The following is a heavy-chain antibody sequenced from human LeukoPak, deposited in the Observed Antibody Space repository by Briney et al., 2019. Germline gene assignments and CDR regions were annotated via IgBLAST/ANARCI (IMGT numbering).Heavy chain of an antibody. Sequence: GGSLRLSCAASGFTFSSYSMNWVRQAPGKGLEWVSSISSSSSYIYYADSVKGRFTISRDNAKNSLYLQMNSLRAEDTAVYYCARDLRYSSFSPEIADYWGQGTLVTVSS. D-gene: IGHD6-13*01. CDR3: ARDLRYSSFSPEIADY. CDR2: ISSSSSYI. V-gene: IGHV3-21*01. J-gene: IGHJ4*02. CDR1: GFTFSSYS.